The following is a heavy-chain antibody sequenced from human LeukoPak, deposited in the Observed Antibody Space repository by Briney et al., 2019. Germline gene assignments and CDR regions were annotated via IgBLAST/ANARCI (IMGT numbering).Heavy chain of an antibody. V-gene: IGHV4-39*01. CDR1: GGSISSSSYY. Sequence: SETLPLTCTVSGGSISSSSYYWGWIRQPPGKGLEWIGSIYYSGSTYYNPSLKSRVTISVDTSKNQFSLKLSSVTAADTAVYYCARHPRYCSGGSCYFDYWGQGTLVTVSS. CDR2: IYYSGST. CDR3: ARHPRYCSGGSCYFDY. J-gene: IGHJ4*02. D-gene: IGHD2-15*01.